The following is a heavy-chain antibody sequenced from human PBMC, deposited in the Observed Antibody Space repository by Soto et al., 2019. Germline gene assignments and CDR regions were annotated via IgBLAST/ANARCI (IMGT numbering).Heavy chain of an antibody. CDR1: GYTFTSYG. Sequence: ASVKVSCKASGYTFTSYGVSWVRQAPGQGLEWMGWISAYNGNTNYAQKLQGRVTMTTDTSTSTAYMELRSLRSDDTAVYYCARFILGIAVAGLDYWGQGTLVTVS. D-gene: IGHD6-19*01. V-gene: IGHV1-18*01. J-gene: IGHJ4*02. CDR2: ISAYNGNT. CDR3: ARFILGIAVAGLDY.